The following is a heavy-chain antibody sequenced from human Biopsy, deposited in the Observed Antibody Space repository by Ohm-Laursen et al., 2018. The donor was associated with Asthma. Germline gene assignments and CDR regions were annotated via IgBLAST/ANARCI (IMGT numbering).Heavy chain of an antibody. CDR3: ARKARHGDYDFDY. Sequence: SLRLSCAASGFTFSSYGMHWVRQAPGKGLEWVAVIWYDGSNKYYANSVKGRFTISRDNSKNTLYLQMNSLRAEDTAVYYCARKARHGDYDFDYWGQGTLVTVSS. CDR2: IWYDGSNK. D-gene: IGHD4-17*01. J-gene: IGHJ4*02. V-gene: IGHV3-33*01. CDR1: GFTFSSYG.